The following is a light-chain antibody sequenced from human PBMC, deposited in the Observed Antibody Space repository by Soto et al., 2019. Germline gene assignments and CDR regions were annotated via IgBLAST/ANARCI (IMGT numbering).Light chain of an antibody. CDR2: RAS. Sequence: EIVLTQSPDTLSLSPGERATLSCRPSQSVSSTYLAWYQQKPGQAPRLLIYRASTRATGIPDRFSGSGSGTDFPLTISRLEPEDFAVYYCQQYESSPLTCGGGTMVEIK. CDR3: QQYESSPLT. CDR1: QSVSSTY. V-gene: IGKV3-20*01. J-gene: IGKJ4*01.